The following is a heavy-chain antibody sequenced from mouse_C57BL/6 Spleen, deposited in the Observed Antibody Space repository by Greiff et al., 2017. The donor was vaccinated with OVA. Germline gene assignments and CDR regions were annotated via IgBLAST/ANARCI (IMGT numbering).Heavy chain of an antibody. V-gene: IGHV1-18*01. CDR1: GYTFTDYN. CDR2: INPNNGGT. D-gene: IGHD1-1*01. CDR3: ARRGDYGSPFGY. Sequence: EVNLVESGPELVKPGASVKIPCKASGYTFTDYNMDWVKQSHGKSLEWIGDINPNNGGTIYNQKFKGKATLTVDKSSSTAYMELRSLTSEDTAVYYGARRGDYGSPFGYWGQGTTLTVSS. J-gene: IGHJ2*01.